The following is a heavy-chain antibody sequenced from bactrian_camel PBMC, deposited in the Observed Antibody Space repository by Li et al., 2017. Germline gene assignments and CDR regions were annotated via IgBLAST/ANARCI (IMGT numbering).Heavy chain of an antibody. Sequence: HVQLVESGGGLVQPGGSLRLSCTASPNMYSNNCMGWHRQAPGKEREGVAAIYTDGSVFYDNDSVKGRFTISRDNAKNTVYLQMNSLKPEDTAMYYCAAAIRFPRFYSGDYYCPPEYKYWGRGTQVTVS. CDR1: PNMYSNNC. V-gene: IGHV3S54*01. J-gene: IGHJ4*01. CDR2: IYTDGSVF. CDR3: AAAIRFPRFYSGDYYCPPEYKY. D-gene: IGHD2*01.